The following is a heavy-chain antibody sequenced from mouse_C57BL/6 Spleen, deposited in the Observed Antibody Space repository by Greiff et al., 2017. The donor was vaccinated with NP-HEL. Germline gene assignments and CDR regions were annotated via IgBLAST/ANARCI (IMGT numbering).Heavy chain of an antibody. D-gene: IGHD1-1*02. CDR2: INPSNGGT. Sequence: QVQLQQSGTELVKPGASVKLSCKASGYTFTSYWMHWVKQRPGQGLEWIGNINPSNGGTNYNEKFKSKATLTVDKSSSPAYMELSSLRSEDSAVYYCAREEEGCYWYALDDWGPGTTVTVSS. CDR1: GYTFTSYW. CDR3: AREEEGCYWYALDD. V-gene: IGHV1-53*01. J-gene: IGHJ4*01.